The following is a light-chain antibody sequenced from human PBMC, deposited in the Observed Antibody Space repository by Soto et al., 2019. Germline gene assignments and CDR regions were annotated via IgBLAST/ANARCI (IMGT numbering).Light chain of an antibody. CDR1: QSISNW. Sequence: DIQMTQSPSTLSASVGDRVIITCRASQSISNWLAWYQQKPGKATNLLIYKASSLKSGVPSRFSGSGSGTEFTLTISSLQPDDFATYYCQQYDTYWTFGQGTKVDIK. V-gene: IGKV1-5*03. J-gene: IGKJ1*01. CDR3: QQYDTYWT. CDR2: KAS.